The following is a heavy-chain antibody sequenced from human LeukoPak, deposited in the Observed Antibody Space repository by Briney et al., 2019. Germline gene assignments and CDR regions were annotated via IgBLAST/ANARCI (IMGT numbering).Heavy chain of an antibody. CDR1: GFTFDDYA. D-gene: IGHD2-21*01. V-gene: IGHV3-9*01. J-gene: IGHJ4*02. CDR2: ISWNSGSI. CDR3: AKARGLLD. Sequence: GGTLRLSCAASGFTFDDYAMHWVRQAPGKGLEWVSGISWNSGSIGYADSVKGRFTISRDNAKNSLYLQMNSLRAEDTALYYCAKARGLLDWGQGTLVTVSS.